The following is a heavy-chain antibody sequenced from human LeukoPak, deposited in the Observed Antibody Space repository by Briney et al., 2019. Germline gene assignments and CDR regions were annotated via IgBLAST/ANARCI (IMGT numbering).Heavy chain of an antibody. CDR3: ARRYGSGSSPKNYYYYMDV. CDR1: GFTFSSYW. Sequence: PGRSLRLSCAASGFTFSSYWMHWVRHAPGKGLVWVSRINRNESSTSYADSVKGRFTTSRDNAKSTLYMQMRSLRAADTALYYCARRYGSGSSPKNYYYYMDVWGKGTTVTVSS. J-gene: IGHJ6*03. D-gene: IGHD3-10*01. CDR2: INRNESST. V-gene: IGHV3-74*01.